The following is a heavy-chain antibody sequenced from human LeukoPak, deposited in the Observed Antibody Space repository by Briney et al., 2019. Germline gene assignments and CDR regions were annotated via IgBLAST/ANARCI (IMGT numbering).Heavy chain of an antibody. CDR2: ISSSGSTI. V-gene: IGHV3-48*03. CDR3: ARGGVMVATVY. D-gene: IGHD5-12*01. Sequence: GGSLRLSCAASGFTFSSYEMNWVRQAPGKGLEWLSYISSSGSTIYYADSVKGRFTISRDNAKNSLYLQMNSLRAEDTAVYYCARGGVMVATVYWGQGTLVTVSS. J-gene: IGHJ4*02. CDR1: GFTFSSYE.